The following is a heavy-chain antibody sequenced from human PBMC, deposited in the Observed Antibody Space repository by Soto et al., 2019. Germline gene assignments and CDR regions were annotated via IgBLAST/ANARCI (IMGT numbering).Heavy chain of an antibody. CDR3: ATSTVRHAFDI. CDR2: VHDSGDN. Sequence: HVQLQEAGPGLVKPSETLSLTCSVSGGSNSTHYWNWIRQPPGKGLEWIGHVHDSGDNNYNPSLRNRVISISLDTSKKQCSLKLRSVTAADTAGYFCATSTVRHAFDIWGQGTMVAVSS. J-gene: IGHJ3*02. D-gene: IGHD4-4*01. V-gene: IGHV4-59*11. CDR1: GGSNSTHY.